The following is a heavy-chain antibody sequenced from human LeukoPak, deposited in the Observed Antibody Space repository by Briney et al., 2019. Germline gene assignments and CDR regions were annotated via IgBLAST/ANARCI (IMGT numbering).Heavy chain of an antibody. CDR3: ARDKVRAGEGYSSGWYDY. J-gene: IGHJ4*02. CDR1: GYSISSGYY. V-gene: IGHV4-38-2*02. Sequence: PSETLSLTCTVSGYSISSGYYWGWIRQPPGKGLEWIGSIYHSGSTYYNPSLKSRVTTSVDTSKNQFSLKLSSVTAADTAVYYCARDKVRAGEGYSSGWYDYWGQGTLVTVSS. D-gene: IGHD6-19*01. CDR2: IYHSGST.